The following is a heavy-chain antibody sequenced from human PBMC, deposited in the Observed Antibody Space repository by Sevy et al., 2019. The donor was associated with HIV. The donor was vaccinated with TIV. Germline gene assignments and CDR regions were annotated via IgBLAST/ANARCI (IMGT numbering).Heavy chain of an antibody. CDR3: ASGSDYNNFDY. CDR1: GDSITGADYY. CDR2: ISYSGST. Sequence: SETLSLTCTVSGDSITGADYYWTWIRQRPGKGLEWIGYISYSGSTFYKSSLRSRITISIDTSKNQFSLTLRSVTAADTAVYYCASGSDYNNFDYWGQGSLVTVSS. D-gene: IGHD3-10*01. V-gene: IGHV4-31*03. J-gene: IGHJ4*02.